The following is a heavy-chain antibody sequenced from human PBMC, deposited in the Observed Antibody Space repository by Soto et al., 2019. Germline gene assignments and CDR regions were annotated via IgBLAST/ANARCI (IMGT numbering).Heavy chain of an antibody. V-gene: IGHV1-69*05. J-gene: IGHJ5*02. CDR3: ARDPGEAYCGGDCYSP. D-gene: IGHD2-21*02. CDR2: IIPIFGTA. CDR1: GGTFSSYA. Sequence: QVQLVQSGAEVKKPGSSVKVSCKASGGTFSSYAISWVRQAPGQGLEWMGGIIPIFGTANYAQKFQGRVTITXXEXTXXAYMELSSLRSEDTAVYYCARDPGEAYCGGDCYSPWGQGTLVTVSS.